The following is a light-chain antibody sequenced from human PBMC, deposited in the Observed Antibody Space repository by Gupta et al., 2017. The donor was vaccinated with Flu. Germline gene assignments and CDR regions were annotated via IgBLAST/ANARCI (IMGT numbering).Light chain of an antibody. V-gene: IGLV2-11*01. J-gene: IGLJ3*02. CDR3: CSYAGSYTWV. Sequence: QSALTQPRSVSGSPGQSVTLSCSGTSSDVGGYDYVSWYQHHPGKAPKLMIYDVTKRPSGVPDRFSGSKSDNTASLTISGLQAEDEADYYCCSYAGSYTWVFGGGTKLTVL. CDR2: DVT. CDR1: SSDVGGYDY.